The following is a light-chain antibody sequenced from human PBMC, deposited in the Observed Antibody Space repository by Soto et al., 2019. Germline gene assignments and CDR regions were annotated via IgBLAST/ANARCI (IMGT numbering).Light chain of an antibody. V-gene: IGKV1-5*01. J-gene: IGKJ2*01. CDR2: DAS. CDR3: QQYNIYPYT. Sequence: DIQMTQSPSTLSASVGDRVTITCRASQSISNWLAWYQQKPGKAPKLLIFDASSLKSGVPSRFSGSGSGTEFTLTISSLQPDDVATYYCQQYNIYPYTFGHGTKLAIK. CDR1: QSISNW.